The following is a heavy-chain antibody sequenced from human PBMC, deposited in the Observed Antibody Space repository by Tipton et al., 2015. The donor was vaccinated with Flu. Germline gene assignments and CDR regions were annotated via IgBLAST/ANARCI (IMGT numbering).Heavy chain of an antibody. CDR2: IIPILGIA. CDR3: AREGRFLEWLFNDYYYYGMDV. V-gene: IGHV1-69*09. CDR1: GGTFSSYA. Sequence: QVQLVQSGAEVKKPGSSVKVSCKASGGTFSSYAISWVRQAPGQGLEWMGRIIPILGIANYAQKFQGRVTITADKSTSTAYMELSSLRSEDTAVYYCAREGRFLEWLFNDYYYYGMDVWGQGTTVTVSS. D-gene: IGHD3-3*01. J-gene: IGHJ6*02.